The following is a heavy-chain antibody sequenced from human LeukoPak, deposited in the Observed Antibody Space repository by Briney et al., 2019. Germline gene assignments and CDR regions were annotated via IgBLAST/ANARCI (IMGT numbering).Heavy chain of an antibody. CDR3: AAEPRGSGTRWFDP. V-gene: IGHV1-58*01. D-gene: IGHD3-10*01. CDR2: IVVGSGNT. Sequence: SVKVSCKASGFTFTSSAVQWVRQARGQRLEWIGWIVVGSGNTNYAQKFQERVTITRDMSTSTVYMELSSLRSEDTAVYYCAAEPRGSGTRWFDPWGQGTLVTVSS. CDR1: GFTFTSSA. J-gene: IGHJ5*02.